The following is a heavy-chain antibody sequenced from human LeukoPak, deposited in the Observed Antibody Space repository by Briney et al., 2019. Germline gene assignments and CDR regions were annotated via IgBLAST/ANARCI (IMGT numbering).Heavy chain of an antibody. Sequence: SETLSLTCTVSGGSISSGGYYWSWIRQPPGKGLEWIGYIYHSGSTYYNPSLKSRVTISVDRSKNQFSLKLSSVTAADTAVYYCARSSYFDYWGQGTLVTVSS. V-gene: IGHV4-30-2*02. CDR3: ARSSYFDY. CDR2: IYHSGST. CDR1: GGSISSGGYY. J-gene: IGHJ4*02.